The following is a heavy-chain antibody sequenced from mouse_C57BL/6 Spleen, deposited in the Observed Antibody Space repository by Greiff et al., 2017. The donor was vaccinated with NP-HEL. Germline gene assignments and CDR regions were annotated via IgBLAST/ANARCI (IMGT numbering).Heavy chain of an antibody. CDR1: GYSITSGYY. V-gene: IGHV3-6*01. Sequence: DVQLVESGPGLVKPSQSLSLTCSVTGYSITSGYYWNWIRQFPGNKLEWMGYISYDGSNNYNPSLKNRISITRDTSKNQFFLKLNSVTTEDTATYYCARDGLGRGFDYWGQGTTLTVSS. D-gene: IGHD4-1*01. J-gene: IGHJ2*01. CDR2: ISYDGSN. CDR3: ARDGLGRGFDY.